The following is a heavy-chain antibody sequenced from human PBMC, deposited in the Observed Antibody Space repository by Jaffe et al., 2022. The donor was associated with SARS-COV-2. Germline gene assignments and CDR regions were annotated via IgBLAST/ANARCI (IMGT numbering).Heavy chain of an antibody. V-gene: IGHV3-30*18. J-gene: IGHJ3*02. CDR2: ISYDGSNK. CDR3: AKSWSDEQLESLDAFDI. CDR1: GFTFSSYG. Sequence: QVQLVESGGGVVQPGRSLRLSCAASGFTFSSYGMHWVRQAPGKGLEWVAVISYDGSNKYYADSVKGRFTISRDNSKNTLYLQMNSLRAEDTAVYYCAKSWSDEQLESLDAFDIWGQGTMVTVSS. D-gene: IGHD1-1*01.